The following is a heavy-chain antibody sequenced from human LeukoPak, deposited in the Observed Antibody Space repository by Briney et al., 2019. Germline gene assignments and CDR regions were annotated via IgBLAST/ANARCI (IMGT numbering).Heavy chain of an antibody. J-gene: IGHJ4*02. V-gene: IGHV3-48*01. CDR2: ISSSSNII. CDR1: GFTFSNYN. CDR3: ARDFAREFTIDY. Sequence: PGGSLRLSCAASGFTFSNYNMNWVRQPPGKGLQWVSYISSSSNIIYYADSVKGRFTTSRDNAKNSPFLQMNSLRAEDTAVYYCARDFAREFTIDYWGQGTLVTVSS. D-gene: IGHD3-10*01.